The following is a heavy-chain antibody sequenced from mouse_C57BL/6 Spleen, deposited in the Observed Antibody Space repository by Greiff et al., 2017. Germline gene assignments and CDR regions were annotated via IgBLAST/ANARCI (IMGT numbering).Heavy chain of an antibody. CDR1: GYAFSSYW. J-gene: IGHJ2*01. CDR2: IYPGAGDT. Sequence: QLQQSGAELVKPGASVKISCNASGYAFSSYWMNWVKQRPGKGLEWIGQIYPGAGDTNYNGKFMGKATLTAAKSSSTAYMQLSSLTSEDYAVYFGAREGAYYRGRNLDYWGQGTTLTVSS. CDR3: AREGAYYRGRNLDY. D-gene: IGHD2-12*01. V-gene: IGHV1-80*01.